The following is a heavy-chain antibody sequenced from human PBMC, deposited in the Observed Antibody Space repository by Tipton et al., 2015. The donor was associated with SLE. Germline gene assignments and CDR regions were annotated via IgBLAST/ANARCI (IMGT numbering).Heavy chain of an antibody. D-gene: IGHD6-6*01. J-gene: IGHJ3*02. CDR1: GGSFSGYY. CDR3: AREGKRPGAFDI. V-gene: IGHV4-4*09. Sequence: LRLSCAVYGGSFSGYYWSWIRQPAGKGLEWIGYIYTSGSTNYNPSLKSRVTISVDTSKNQFSLKLSSVTAADTAVYYCAREGKRPGAFDIWGQGTMVTVSS. CDR2: IYTSGST.